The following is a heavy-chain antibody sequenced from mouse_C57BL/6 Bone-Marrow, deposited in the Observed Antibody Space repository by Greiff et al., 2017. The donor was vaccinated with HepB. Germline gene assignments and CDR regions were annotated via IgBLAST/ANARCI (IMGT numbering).Heavy chain of an antibody. CDR3: ARFFDGYYPFAY. J-gene: IGHJ3*01. CDR2: IDPSDSET. D-gene: IGHD2-3*01. CDR1: GYTFTSYW. Sequence: VQLQQPGAELVRPGSSVKLSCKASGYTFTSYWMHWVKQRPIQGLEWIVNIDPSDSETHYNQKFKDKATLTVDKSSSTAYMQLSSLTSEDSAVYYCARFFDGYYPFAYWGQGTLVTVSA. V-gene: IGHV1-52*01.